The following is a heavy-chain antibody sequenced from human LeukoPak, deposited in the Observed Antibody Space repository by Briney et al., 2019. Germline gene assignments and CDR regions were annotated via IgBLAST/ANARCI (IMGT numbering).Heavy chain of an antibody. J-gene: IGHJ3*02. CDR3: ARGGPYYYDSSGYRKAFDI. V-gene: IGHV4-34*01. CDR1: GGSFSGYY. CDR2: INHSGST. Sequence: SETLSLTCAVYGGSFSGYYWSWIRQPPGKGLEWIGEINHSGSTNYNPSLKSRVTISVDTSKNQFSLKLSSVTAADTAVYYCARGGPYYYDSSGYRKAFDIWGQGTMVTVSS. D-gene: IGHD3-22*01.